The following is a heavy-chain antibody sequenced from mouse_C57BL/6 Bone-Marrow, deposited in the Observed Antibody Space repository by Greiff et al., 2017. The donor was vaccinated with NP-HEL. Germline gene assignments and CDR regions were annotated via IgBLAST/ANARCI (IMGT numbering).Heavy chain of an antibody. CDR2: ISSGGDYI. CDR1: GFTFSSYA. V-gene: IGHV5-9-1*02. Sequence: EVKLVESGEGLVKPGGSLKLSCAASGFTFSSYAMSWVRQTPEKRLEWVAYISSGGDYIYYAAPVKGRFTISRDNARNTLYLQMSSLKSEDTAMYYCTREDYYGSSYDWYFDVWGTGTTVTVSS. D-gene: IGHD1-1*01. J-gene: IGHJ1*03. CDR3: TREDYYGSSYDWYFDV.